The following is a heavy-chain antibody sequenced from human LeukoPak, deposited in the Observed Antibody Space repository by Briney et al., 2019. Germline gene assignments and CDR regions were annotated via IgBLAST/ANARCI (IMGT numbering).Heavy chain of an antibody. CDR2: ISSNGGST. Sequence: GGSLRLSCSASGFTFSTYAMHWVRQAPGKGLEYVSAISSNGGSTYYADSVKGRFTISRDNSKNTLYLQMSSLRAEDTAVYYCARDRLAVAGTVFDYWGQGTLVTVSS. V-gene: IGHV3-64D*06. D-gene: IGHD6-19*01. CDR3: ARDRLAVAGTVFDY. CDR1: GFTFSTYA. J-gene: IGHJ4*02.